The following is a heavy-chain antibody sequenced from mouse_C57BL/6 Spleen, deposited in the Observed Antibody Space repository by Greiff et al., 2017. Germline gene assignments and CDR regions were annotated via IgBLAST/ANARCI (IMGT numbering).Heavy chain of an antibody. CDR1: GYTFTSYW. CDR3: AGWDRFDY. D-gene: IGHD4-1*01. Sequence: QVQLKQPGAELVRPGTSVKLSCKASGYTFTSYWMHWVKQRPGQGLEWIGVIDPSDSYTNYNQKFKGKATLTVDTSSSTAYMQLSSLTSEDSAVYYCAGWDRFDYWGQGTTLTVSS. V-gene: IGHV1-59*01. CDR2: IDPSDSYT. J-gene: IGHJ2*01.